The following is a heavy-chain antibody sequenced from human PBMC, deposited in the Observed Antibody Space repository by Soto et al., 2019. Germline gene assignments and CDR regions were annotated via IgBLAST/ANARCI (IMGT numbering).Heavy chain of an antibody. J-gene: IGHJ6*02. V-gene: IGHV4-59*01. D-gene: IGHD3-10*01. CDR3: ARARGTYGMDV. Sequence: QVQLQESGPGLVKPSETLSLTCTVSGGSISSYYWNWIRQPPGKGLEWIGYIYYSGSTNYNPSLKSRVTRSADTSKSPFSLKLRSVSAADTAVYYWARARGTYGMDVWGQGTTVTVSS. CDR2: IYYSGST. CDR1: GGSISSYY.